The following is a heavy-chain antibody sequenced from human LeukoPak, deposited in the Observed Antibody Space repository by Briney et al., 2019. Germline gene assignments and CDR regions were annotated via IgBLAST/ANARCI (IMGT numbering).Heavy chain of an antibody. Sequence: GASVKVSCKASGYTFTSYYMHWVRQAPGQGLEWMGIINPSGGSTSYAQKFQGRVTMTRDMSTSTVYMELSGLRSEDTAVYYCARAGYGGTTPRPFDPWGQGTLVTVSS. CDR3: ARAGYGGTTPRPFDP. V-gene: IGHV1-46*01. J-gene: IGHJ5*02. D-gene: IGHD4-23*01. CDR2: INPSGGST. CDR1: GYTFTSYY.